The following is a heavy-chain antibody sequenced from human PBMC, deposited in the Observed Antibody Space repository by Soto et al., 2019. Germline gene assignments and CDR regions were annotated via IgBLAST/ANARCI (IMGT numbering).Heavy chain of an antibody. J-gene: IGHJ4*02. CDR3: ARDQTVAGPTTFDY. V-gene: IGHV3-74*01. Sequence: VGSLRLSCAASGFTFSSYWMHWVRQTPGKGLVWVSRIDIAGSTTTYADSVKGRFTISRDNAKNALYLQMNSLRAEDTAVYYCARDQTVAGPTTFDYCGQGTLVTVSS. CDR1: GFTFSSYW. CDR2: IDIAGSTT. D-gene: IGHD6-19*01.